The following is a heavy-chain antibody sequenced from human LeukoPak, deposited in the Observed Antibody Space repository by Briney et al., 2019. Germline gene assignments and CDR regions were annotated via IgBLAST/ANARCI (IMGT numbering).Heavy chain of an antibody. CDR1: GGSISSSSYY. CDR3: ARQAVAGDFDY. J-gene: IGHJ4*02. D-gene: IGHD6-19*01. Sequence: NPSETLSLTCTVSGGSISSSSYYWGWIRQPPGKGLEWIGSIYYSGSTYYNPSLKSRVTISVVTSKNQFSLKLSSVTAADTAVYYCARQAVAGDFDYWGQGTLVTVSS. V-gene: IGHV4-39*01. CDR2: IYYSGST.